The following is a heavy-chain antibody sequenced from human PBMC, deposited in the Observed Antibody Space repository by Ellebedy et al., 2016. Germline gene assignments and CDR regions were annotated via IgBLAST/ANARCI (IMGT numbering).Heavy chain of an antibody. Sequence: ASVQVSCXASGYTFTTFSITWVRQVPAQGLEWMGFVNTFSGNTKFAQKFQGRVSMTTDSSTHTAYMDLRSLRSDDTAMYYCAKTSGWGYGENWGQGTLVTVSS. D-gene: IGHD3-10*01. J-gene: IGHJ4*02. CDR3: AKTSGWGYGEN. CDR2: VNTFSGNT. CDR1: GYTFTTFS. V-gene: IGHV1-18*04.